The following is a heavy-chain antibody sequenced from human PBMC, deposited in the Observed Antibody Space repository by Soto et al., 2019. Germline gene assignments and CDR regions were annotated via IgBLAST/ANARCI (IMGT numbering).Heavy chain of an antibody. Sequence: GGSLRLSCVASGFTFSNHGMHWVRQAPGKGLEWVAVITYDGSNKYYADSVKGRFTISRDNSKNTLSLHLNTLKPEDTAVYHCAKDRVGGTFYTPLGFWGQGTLVTVSS. CDR1: GFTFSNHG. V-gene: IGHV3-30*18. J-gene: IGHJ4*02. CDR2: ITYDGSNK. CDR3: AKDRVGGTFYTPLGF. D-gene: IGHD1-7*01.